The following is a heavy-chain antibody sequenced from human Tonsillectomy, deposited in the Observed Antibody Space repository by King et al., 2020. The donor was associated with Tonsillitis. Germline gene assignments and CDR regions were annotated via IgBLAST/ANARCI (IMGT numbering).Heavy chain of an antibody. CDR3: ARYVSGSFDY. J-gene: IGHJ4*02. V-gene: IGHV4-39*01. CDR1: GGSISSSDHF. D-gene: IGHD1-26*01. CDR2: VYYSGTI. Sequence: QLQESGPGVVKPSETLSLTCTVSGGSISSSDHFWAWIRQPPGKGLEWIGYVYYSGTIFYNPSLKSRTTISGGTSANRFSLKLSSVTAADTAVYFCARYVSGSFDYWGQGPWSPSRQ.